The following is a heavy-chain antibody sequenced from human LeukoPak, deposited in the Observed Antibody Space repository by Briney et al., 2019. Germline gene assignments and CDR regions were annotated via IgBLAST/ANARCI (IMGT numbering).Heavy chain of an antibody. CDR3: ASSSTAMVTPFDY. D-gene: IGHD5-18*01. Sequence: PSETLSLTCTVSGGSISSSSYYWGWIRRPPGKGLEWIGSIYYSGSTHYNPSLKSRVTISVDTSKNQFSLKLSSVTAADTAVYYCASSSTAMVTPFDYWGQGTLVTVSS. CDR1: GGSISSSSYY. CDR2: IYYSGST. V-gene: IGHV4-39*01. J-gene: IGHJ4*02.